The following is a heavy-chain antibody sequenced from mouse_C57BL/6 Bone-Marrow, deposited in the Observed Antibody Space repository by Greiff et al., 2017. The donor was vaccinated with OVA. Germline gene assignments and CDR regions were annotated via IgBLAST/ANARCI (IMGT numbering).Heavy chain of an antibody. Sequence: EVKLVESGGGLVKPGGSLKLSCAASGFTFSSYAMSWVRQTPEKRLEWVATISDGGSYTYYPDNVKGRFTISRDNAKNNLYLQMSHLKSEDTAMYYCARAEAYWGQGTLVTVSA. CDR2: ISDGGSYT. D-gene: IGHD3-2*02. V-gene: IGHV5-4*03. CDR3: ARAEAY. J-gene: IGHJ3*01. CDR1: GFTFSSYA.